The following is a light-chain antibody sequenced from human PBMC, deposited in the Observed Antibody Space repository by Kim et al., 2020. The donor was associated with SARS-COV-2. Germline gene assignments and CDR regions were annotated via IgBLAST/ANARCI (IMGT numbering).Light chain of an antibody. Sequence: QSALTQPPSASGSPGQSVTISCTGTSSDVGGYNYVSWYQQHPGKAPKLMIYEVSKRPSGVPDRFSGSKSGNTASLTVSGLQAEDEADYYCSSYAGSNFWVFDGGTQLTVL. CDR3: SSYAGSNFWV. CDR2: EVS. CDR1: SSDVGGYNY. J-gene: IGLJ2*01. V-gene: IGLV2-8*01.